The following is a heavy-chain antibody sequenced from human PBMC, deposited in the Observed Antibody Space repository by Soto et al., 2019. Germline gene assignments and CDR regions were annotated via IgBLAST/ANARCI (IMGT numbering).Heavy chain of an antibody. CDR3: ARLAMASRRGYYGMDV. CDR2: IDPSDSYT. CDR1: GYSFTSYW. D-gene: IGHD3-16*01. V-gene: IGHV5-10-1*01. J-gene: IGHJ6*02. Sequence: EVQLVQSGAEVKKPGESLRISCKCSGYSFTSYWITWVRQMPGKGLEWMGRIDPSDSYTNYSPSFQGHVTISADKSISTAYLQWSSLKASDTAMYYCARLAMASRRGYYGMDVWGQGTTVTVFS.